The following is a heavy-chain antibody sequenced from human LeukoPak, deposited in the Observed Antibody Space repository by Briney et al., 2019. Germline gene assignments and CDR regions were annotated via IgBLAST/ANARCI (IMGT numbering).Heavy chain of an antibody. D-gene: IGHD5-18*01. J-gene: IGHJ4*02. Sequence: GSLRLSCAATGLTVSTNYMSWVRQAPGKGPEWVSVFYNGINTYYADSVKGRFTTSRDNSKNTLYLQMNSLRVEDTAVYFCATVGSGNTYGYGDYWGQGTLVTVSS. CDR2: FYNGINT. CDR3: ATVGSGNTYGYGDY. CDR1: GLTVSTNY. V-gene: IGHV3-66*01.